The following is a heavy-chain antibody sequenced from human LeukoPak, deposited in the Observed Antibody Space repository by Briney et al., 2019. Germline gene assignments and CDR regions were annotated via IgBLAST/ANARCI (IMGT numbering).Heavy chain of an antibody. Sequence: GGSLRLSCAASRFTFSTYSMTWVRQAPGKGLEWVSSISSSSNYMYYADSVKGRFTISRDNAKNSLYLQMNSLRAEDTAVYYCARFYDFWSGRGNSYYYMDVWAQGTMVTVSS. CDR3: ARFYDFWSGRGNSYYYMDV. J-gene: IGHJ6*03. CDR1: RFTFSTYS. CDR2: ISSSSNYM. D-gene: IGHD3-3*01. V-gene: IGHV3-21*01.